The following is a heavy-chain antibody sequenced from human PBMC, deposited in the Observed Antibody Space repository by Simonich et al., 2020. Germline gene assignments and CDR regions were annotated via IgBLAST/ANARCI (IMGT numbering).Heavy chain of an antibody. D-gene: IGHD6-13*01. Sequence: QVQLQESGPGLVKPSETLSLTCAVSGYSLSSGYYWDWIRQPQGKGLEWIGSIYHSGSTYSNPSLKSRVTISVATAKNQFSLKLSSVTAADTAVYYCARVGYSNYYYYGMDVWGQGTTVTVSS. CDR3: ARVGYSNYYYYGMDV. CDR1: GYSLSSGYY. J-gene: IGHJ6*02. CDR2: IYHSGST. V-gene: IGHV4-38-2*01.